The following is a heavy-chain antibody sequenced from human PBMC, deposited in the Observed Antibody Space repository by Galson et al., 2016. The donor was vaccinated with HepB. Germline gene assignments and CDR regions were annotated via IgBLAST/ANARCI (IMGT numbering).Heavy chain of an antibody. CDR1: EFTFSYCA. CDR3: AKGDLYGSGGYCEF. J-gene: IGHJ4*02. V-gene: IGHV3-30*18. Sequence: SLRLSCAASEFTFSYCAMHWVRQAPGKGLEWVAAISYDGSNKYYSDSVKGRFTISRDNSKNSLYLQVNSLRVGDTAVYYCAKGDLYGSGGYCEFWGQGALVTVSS. CDR2: ISYDGSNK. D-gene: IGHD3-10*01.